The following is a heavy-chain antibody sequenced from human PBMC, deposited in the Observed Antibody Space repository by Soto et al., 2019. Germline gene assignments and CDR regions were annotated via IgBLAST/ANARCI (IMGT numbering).Heavy chain of an antibody. V-gene: IGHV1-18*01. D-gene: IGHD1-20*01. J-gene: IGHJ6*02. CDR3: ARSPQARYGLVHYGMDV. CDR1: GYTFTSYG. CDR2: ISAYNGNT. Sequence: ASVKVSCKASGYTFTSYGISWVRQAPGQGLEWMGWISAYNGNTNYAQKLQGRVTMTTDTSTSTAYMELRSLRSDDTAVYYCARSPQARYGLVHYGMDVWGQGTTVTVSS.